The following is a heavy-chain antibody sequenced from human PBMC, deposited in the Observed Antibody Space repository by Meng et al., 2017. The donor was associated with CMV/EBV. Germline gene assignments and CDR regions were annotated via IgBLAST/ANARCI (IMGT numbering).Heavy chain of an antibody. CDR3: AREVGDGNDINYYYYYGMDV. CDR2: MNPNSGNT. CDR1: GYTFTGYD. V-gene: IGHV1-8*03. D-gene: IGHD3-9*01. Sequence: ASVKVSCKASGYTFTGYDINWVRQATGQGLEWMGWMNPNSGNTGCAQKFQGRVTITRNSSISTAYMELSSLRSEDTAVYYCAREVGDGNDINYYYYYGMDVWGQGTTVTVSS. J-gene: IGHJ6*02.